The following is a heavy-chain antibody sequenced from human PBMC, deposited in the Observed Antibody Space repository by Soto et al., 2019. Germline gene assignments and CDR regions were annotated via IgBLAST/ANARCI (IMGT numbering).Heavy chain of an antibody. Sequence: GASVKVSCKPSGYTLNTYYLHWVRQAPGQGLEWMGIIHPSGGGSTYAQKFLDRVTMTRDTSTSTVFMELSGLRSADTAVYYCARCGHNGVVRDSFDYWGQGTLVTVSS. CDR3: ARCGHNGVVRDSFDY. J-gene: IGHJ4*02. V-gene: IGHV1-46*02. CDR1: GYTLNTYY. D-gene: IGHD2-21*01. CDR2: IHPSGGGS.